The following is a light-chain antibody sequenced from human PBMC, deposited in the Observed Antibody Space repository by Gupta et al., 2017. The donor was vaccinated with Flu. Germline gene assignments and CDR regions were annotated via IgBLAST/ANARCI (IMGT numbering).Light chain of an antibody. CDR3: QQYFSYRS. Sequence: DIRMTQSPSTLSASIGDTVTISCRASQNIDEWLAWYQLKPGKAPKLLIYKASTLENGVPSRFSGSGSGAKFTLTINNRQRDDSASYFCQQYFSYRSFGQGTKVEIK. V-gene: IGKV1-5*03. J-gene: IGKJ1*01. CDR2: KAS. CDR1: QNIDEW.